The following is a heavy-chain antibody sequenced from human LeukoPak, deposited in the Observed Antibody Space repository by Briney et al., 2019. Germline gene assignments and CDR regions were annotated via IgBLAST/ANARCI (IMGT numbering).Heavy chain of an antibody. CDR1: GFTFSSYS. Sequence: GGSLRLSCAASGFTFSSYSMNWVRQAPGKGLEWVSSISSSSSYIYYADSVKGRFTISRDNAKNSLYLQMNSLRAEDTAVYYCARVDDDFWSGQHYYYYGTDVWGQGTTVTVSS. D-gene: IGHD3-3*01. J-gene: IGHJ6*02. CDR2: ISSSSSYI. V-gene: IGHV3-21*01. CDR3: ARVDDDFWSGQHYYYYGTDV.